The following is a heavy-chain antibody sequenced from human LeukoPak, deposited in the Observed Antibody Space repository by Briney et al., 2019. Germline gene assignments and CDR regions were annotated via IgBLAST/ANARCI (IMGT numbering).Heavy chain of an antibody. CDR2: ISNDGSNE. J-gene: IGHJ4*02. Sequence: GTSLRLSCAASGFSFSRYGIHWVRQAPGKGLEWVAVISNDGSNEYYADSVKGRFTISRDNSKNTLYLQMNSLRVEDTAVYYCARDLGGWLQFVFDYWGQGTLVIVSS. CDR3: ARDLGGWLQFVFDY. D-gene: IGHD5-24*01. V-gene: IGHV3-30*03. CDR1: GFSFSRYG.